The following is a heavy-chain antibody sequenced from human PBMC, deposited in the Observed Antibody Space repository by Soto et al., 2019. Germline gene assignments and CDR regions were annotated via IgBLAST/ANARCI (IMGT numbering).Heavy chain of an antibody. CDR3: ARGGVGATTRGDFDF. CDR1: GGSISRGGYY. V-gene: IGHV4-31*03. J-gene: IGHJ4*02. D-gene: IGHD1-26*01. Sequence: SETLSLTCTVSGGSISRGGYYWSWIRQHPGKGLEWIGYIYYSGGSYYYNPSLKSRLTISGDTSKNQFSLKLSSVTAADTAGYYCARGGVGATTRGDFDFWGQGTLVTVSS. CDR2: IYYSGGSY.